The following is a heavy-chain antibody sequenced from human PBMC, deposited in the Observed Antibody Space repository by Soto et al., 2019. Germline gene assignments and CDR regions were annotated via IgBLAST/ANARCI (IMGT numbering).Heavy chain of an antibody. Sequence: GGSLRLSCAASGFNFSSYAMHWVRQAPGKGLEWVAVISYDGGKKYYADSVKGRFTISRDNSQNTLYVEMTSLSAEDTAVYYCAREGQPAAGTAPHNWGQGTLVTVSS. J-gene: IGHJ4*02. V-gene: IGHV3-30*04. CDR2: ISYDGGKK. CDR1: GFNFSSYA. CDR3: AREGQPAAGTAPHN. D-gene: IGHD6-13*01.